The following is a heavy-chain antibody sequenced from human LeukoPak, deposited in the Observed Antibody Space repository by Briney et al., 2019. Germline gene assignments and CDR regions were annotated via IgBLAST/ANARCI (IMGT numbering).Heavy chain of an antibody. CDR2: ISGSGGST. CDR3: ARDQDGDHVSDY. J-gene: IGHJ4*02. Sequence: GGSLRLSCAASGFTFSSYAMSWVRQAPGKGLEWVSAISGSGGSTYYADSVKGRFTISRDNSKNTLYLQMNSLRAEDTAVYYCARDQDGDHVSDYWGQGTLVTVSS. D-gene: IGHD4-17*01. V-gene: IGHV3-23*01. CDR1: GFTFSSYA.